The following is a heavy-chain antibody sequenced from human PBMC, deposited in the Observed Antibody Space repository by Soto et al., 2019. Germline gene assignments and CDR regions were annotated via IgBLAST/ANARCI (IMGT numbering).Heavy chain of an antibody. D-gene: IGHD3-16*01. CDR1: GGSISSGGYY. J-gene: IGHJ4*02. CDR2: IYYSGST. V-gene: IGHV4-31*03. Sequence: SETLSLTCTVSGGSISSGGYYWSWIRQHPGKGLEWIGYIYYSGSTYYNPSLKSRVTISVDTSKNQFSLKLSSVTAADTAVYYCARDPSRGGYFDYLGQGTLVTVSS. CDR3: ARDPSRGGYFDY.